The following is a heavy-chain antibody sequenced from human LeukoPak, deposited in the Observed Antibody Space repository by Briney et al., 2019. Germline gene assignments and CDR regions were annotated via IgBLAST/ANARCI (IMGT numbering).Heavy chain of an antibody. D-gene: IGHD3/OR15-3a*01. Sequence: GVSLRLSCAASGFTFGDTWMNWVRQVPGQGLEWVANIKQDGSEKFYVASVKGRFTISRDNGKSSLYLQMNSLRAEDTALYYCATSYDMGWLIGYWGQGTLVTLSS. CDR1: GFTFGDTW. CDR2: IKQDGSEK. J-gene: IGHJ4*02. V-gene: IGHV3-7*03. CDR3: ATSYDMGWLIGY.